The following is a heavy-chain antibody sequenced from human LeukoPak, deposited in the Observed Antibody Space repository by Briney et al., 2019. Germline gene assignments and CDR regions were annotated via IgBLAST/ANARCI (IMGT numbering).Heavy chain of an antibody. V-gene: IGHV4-4*07. CDR3: ARDTGKSGYPDY. J-gene: IGHJ4*02. Sequence: SETLSLTCTVSGGSISSYYWSWIRQPAGKAPEWIGRIYSSGIINHNPSLKSRVTMSLDNSKNQLSLKLSYVTAADTAVYYCARDTGKSGYPDYWGQGTLVTVSS. CDR2: IYSSGII. CDR1: GGSISSYY. D-gene: IGHD3-3*01.